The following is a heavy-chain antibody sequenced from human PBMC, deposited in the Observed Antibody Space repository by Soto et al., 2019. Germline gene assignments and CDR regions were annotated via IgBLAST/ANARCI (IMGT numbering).Heavy chain of an antibody. V-gene: IGHV3-30*04. CDR2: ITYNGGNK. J-gene: IGHJ6*02. CDR1: GFTFSSYA. Sequence: GGSLRLSCAASGFTFSSYAMSWVRQAPGKGLEWVAVITYNGGNKYYADSVKGRFTISRENSKNTLYLQMNSLRAEDTAVYYCARRIYSFYYYYYYGMDVWGQGTTVTVS. CDR3: ARRIYSFYYYYYYGMDV. D-gene: IGHD5-18*01.